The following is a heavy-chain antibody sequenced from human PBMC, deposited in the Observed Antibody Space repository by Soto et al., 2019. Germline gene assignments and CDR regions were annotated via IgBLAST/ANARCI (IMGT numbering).Heavy chain of an antibody. CDR1: GYTFTHYA. Sequence: QVQLVQSGAEVKKPGASVKVSCTASGYTFTHYAIRWVRHAPGQRLEWMGFINADSGNTKYSQTLQGRLTLTKDTSASTAYMDLSSLRSEVTAVYDCASGFAEDGAWGQGTLVTVSS. CDR3: ASGFAEDGA. D-gene: IGHD2-8*01. V-gene: IGHV1-3*01. J-gene: IGHJ5*02. CDR2: INADSGNT.